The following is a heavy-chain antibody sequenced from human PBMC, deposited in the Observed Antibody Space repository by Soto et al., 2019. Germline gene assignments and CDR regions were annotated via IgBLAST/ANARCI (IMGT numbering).Heavy chain of an antibody. J-gene: IGHJ4*02. D-gene: IGHD1-20*01. V-gene: IGHV1-18*01. CDR3: ARVRGIVTGTDFDY. CDR1: GYTFTRYG. CDR2: ISAYNGNT. Sequence: ASVKGSCKTSGYTFTRYGVSWVRQAPGQGLEWMGWISAYNGNTNYAQKLQGRVTMTTDTSTSTAYMELRSLRSDDTAVYYCARVRGIVTGTDFDYWGQGTLVTVSS.